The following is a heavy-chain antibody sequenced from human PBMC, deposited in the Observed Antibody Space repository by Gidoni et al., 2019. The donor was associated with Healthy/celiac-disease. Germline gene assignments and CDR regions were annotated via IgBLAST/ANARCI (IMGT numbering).Heavy chain of an antibody. CDR1: GFTFSSYR. D-gene: IGHD3-9*01. Sequence: EVQLVESGGGVVQPGGSLRLSCAASGFTFSSYRMNGVRQAPGKGLEGVSYISSISSTIYYADPVKGLFTISRANAKHSLYLQMNSLRAEDTAVYYCARDSPSPDILTGYYPYWYFDLWVRVTLVTVSS. CDR2: ISSISSTI. J-gene: IGHJ2*01. CDR3: ARDSPSPDILTGYYPYWYFDL. V-gene: IGHV3-48*01.